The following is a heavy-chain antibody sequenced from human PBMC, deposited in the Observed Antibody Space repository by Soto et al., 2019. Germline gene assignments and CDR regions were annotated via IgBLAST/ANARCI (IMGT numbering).Heavy chain of an antibody. CDR1: GDSVSSNSAG. D-gene: IGHD2-8*02. CDR3: ARGEQSGGRIFYW. Sequence: PSQTLSLTCAITGDSVSSNSAGRSWVRQSPSRGLEWLGRTYYRSKWYYEYAVSVRGRITINPDTSKNQYSLQLNSVTPEDTAVYFCARGEQSGGRIFYWWGQGSLVTVSS. CDR2: TYYRSKWYY. V-gene: IGHV6-1*01. J-gene: IGHJ4*01.